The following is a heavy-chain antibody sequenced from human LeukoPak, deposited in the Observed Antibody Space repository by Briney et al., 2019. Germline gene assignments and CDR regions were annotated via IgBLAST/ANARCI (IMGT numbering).Heavy chain of an antibody. CDR3: ARDGYSYGST. V-gene: IGHV4-30-2*01. J-gene: IGHJ4*02. D-gene: IGHD5-18*01. Sequence: SETLSLTCAVSGGSISSGGYSWSWIRQPPGKGLEWIGYIYHSGSTYYNPSLKSRVTISVDRSKNQFSLKLSSVTAADTAVYYCARDGYSYGSTWGQGTLVTVSS. CDR2: IYHSGST. CDR1: GGSISSGGYS.